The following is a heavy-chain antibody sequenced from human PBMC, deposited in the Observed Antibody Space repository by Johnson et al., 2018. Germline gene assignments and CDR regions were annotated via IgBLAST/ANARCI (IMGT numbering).Heavy chain of an antibody. CDR2: IRSKAYGGTT. Sequence: VQLVQSGGGVVRPGGSLRLSCTASGFTFGDYAMSWFRQAPGKGLEWVGFIRSKAYGGTTEYAASVKGRFTISRDDSKSIAYLQMNSLRAEDTALYYCAKGEKATLPAEYFQHWGQGTLVTVSS. J-gene: IGHJ1*01. CDR3: AKGEKATLPAEYFQH. D-gene: IGHD5/OR15-5a*01. V-gene: IGHV3-49*03. CDR1: GFTFGDYA.